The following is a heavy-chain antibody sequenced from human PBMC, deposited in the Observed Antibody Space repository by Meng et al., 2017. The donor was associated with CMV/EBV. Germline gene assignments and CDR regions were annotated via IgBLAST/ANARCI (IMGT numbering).Heavy chain of an antibody. V-gene: IGHV3-11*01. Sequence: GESLKISCAASGFTFSDYYMSWIRQAPGKGLEWVSYISSSGSTIYYADSVKGRFTISRDNAKNSLYLQMNSLRAEDTAVYYCARDRAGAAGSTGYYGMDAWGQGTTVTVSS. CDR2: ISSSGSTI. J-gene: IGHJ6*02. CDR1: GFTFSDYY. CDR3: ARDRAGAAGSTGYYGMDA. D-gene: IGHD6-19*01.